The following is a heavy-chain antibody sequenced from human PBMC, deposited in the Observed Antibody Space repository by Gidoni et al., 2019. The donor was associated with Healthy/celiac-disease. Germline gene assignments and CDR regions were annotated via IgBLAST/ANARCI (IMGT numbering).Heavy chain of an antibody. CDR3: ARDRVVPAAISSWFDP. J-gene: IGHJ5*02. D-gene: IGHD2-2*01. Sequence: QVQLVQSGAEVKKPGASVKVSCKASGYTFTSYAMHWVRQAPGQRLEWMGWINAGNGNTKYSQKFQGRVTITRDTSASTAYMELSSLRSEDTAVYYCARDRVVPAAISSWFDPWGQGTLVTVSS. V-gene: IGHV1-3*01. CDR1: GYTFTSYA. CDR2: INAGNGNT.